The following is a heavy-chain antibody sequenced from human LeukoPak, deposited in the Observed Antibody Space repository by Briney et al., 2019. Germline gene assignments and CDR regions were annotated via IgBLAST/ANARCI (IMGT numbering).Heavy chain of an antibody. Sequence: SQTLSLTCTVSGGSISSGSYYWSWIRQPAGKGLEWIGRIYTSGSTNYNPSLKSRVTISVDTSKNQFSLKLSSVTAADTAVYYCARGPYSDFWSGYPYFDYWGQGTLVTVSS. V-gene: IGHV4-61*02. CDR2: IYTSGST. CDR3: ARGPYSDFWSGYPYFDY. CDR1: GGSISSGSYY. D-gene: IGHD3-3*01. J-gene: IGHJ4*02.